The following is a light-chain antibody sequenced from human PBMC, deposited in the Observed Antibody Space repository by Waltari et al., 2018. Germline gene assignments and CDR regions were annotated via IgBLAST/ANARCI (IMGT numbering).Light chain of an antibody. Sequence: EIVLTQSPATLSLSPGERATLSCRASRTVNSNLAWYQQKPGQAPRLLIYGPSTRATGIPARFSGTGSGTEFTLTISSVQSADFAVYYCQQFYDWPLTFGGGTKVELK. V-gene: IGKV3-15*01. CDR3: QQFYDWPLT. CDR1: RTVNSN. CDR2: GPS. J-gene: IGKJ4*01.